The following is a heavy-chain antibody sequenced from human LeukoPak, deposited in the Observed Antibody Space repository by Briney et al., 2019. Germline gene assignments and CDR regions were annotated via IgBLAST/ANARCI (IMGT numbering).Heavy chain of an antibody. D-gene: IGHD5-18*01. CDR3: AKRGVWGTAMAQYYFDY. CDR1: GFTFSSYA. V-gene: IGHV3-23*01. CDR2: ISGSGGST. J-gene: IGHJ4*02. Sequence: GGSLRLSCAASGFTFSSYAMSWVRQAPGKGLEWVPAISGSGGSTYYADSVKGRFTISRDNSKNTLYLQMNSLRAEATAVYYCAKRGVWGTAMAQYYFDYWGQGTLVTVS.